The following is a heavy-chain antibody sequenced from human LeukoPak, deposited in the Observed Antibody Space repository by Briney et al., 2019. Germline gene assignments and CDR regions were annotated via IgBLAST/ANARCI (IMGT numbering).Heavy chain of an antibody. Sequence: PSETLSLTCTVSGGSISSGSYYWSWIRQPAGKGLEWIGRIYTSGSTNYNPSLKSRVTISVDTSKNQFSLKLSSVTAADTAVYYCARDNYDFWSGYYSYYYYYYMDVWGKGTTVTVSS. CDR2: IYTSGST. CDR1: GGSISSGSYY. D-gene: IGHD3-3*01. CDR3: ARDNYDFWSGYYSYYYYYYMDV. V-gene: IGHV4-61*02. J-gene: IGHJ6*03.